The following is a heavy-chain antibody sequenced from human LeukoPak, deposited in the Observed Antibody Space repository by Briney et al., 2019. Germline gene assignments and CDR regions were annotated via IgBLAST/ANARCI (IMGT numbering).Heavy chain of an antibody. CDR3: ARLGATNWNDVNY. D-gene: IGHD1-20*01. J-gene: IGHJ4*02. CDR2: INPNSGGT. CDR1: GYTFTGYY. V-gene: IGHV1-2*06. Sequence: ASVKVSCTASGYTFTGYYMHWVRQAPGQGLEWMGRINPNSGGTNYAQKFKGRVTMTRDTSISTAYMELSRLRSDDTAVYYCARLGATNWNDVNYWGQGTLVTVSS.